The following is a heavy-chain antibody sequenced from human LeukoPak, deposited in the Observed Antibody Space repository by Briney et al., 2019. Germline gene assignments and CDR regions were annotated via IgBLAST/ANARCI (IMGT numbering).Heavy chain of an antibody. J-gene: IGHJ3*02. Sequence: GASVTVSCKASGYTFTSYGISWVRQAPGQGLEWMGWISAYNGNTNYAQKLQGRVTMTTDTSTSTAYMELRSLRSDDTTVYYCARISSSGWYSPQYSGSQNDAFDIWGQGTMVTVSS. CDR3: ARISSSGWYSPQYSGSQNDAFDI. D-gene: IGHD6-19*01. V-gene: IGHV1-18*01. CDR1: GYTFTSYG. CDR2: ISAYNGNT.